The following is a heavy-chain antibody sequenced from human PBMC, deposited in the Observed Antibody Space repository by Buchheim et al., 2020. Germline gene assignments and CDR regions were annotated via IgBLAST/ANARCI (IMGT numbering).Heavy chain of an antibody. CDR1: GFTFSSYW. J-gene: IGHJ6*02. V-gene: IGHV3-7*01. CDR2: IKQDGSEK. Sequence: EVQLVKSGGGLVQPGGSLRLSCAASGFTFSSYWMSWVRQAPGKGLEWVANIKQDGSEKYYVDSVKGRFTISRDNAKNSLYLQMNSLRAEDTAVYYCARERYCSGGSCYYYYYYGMDVWGQGTT. CDR3: ARERYCSGGSCYYYYYYGMDV. D-gene: IGHD2-15*01.